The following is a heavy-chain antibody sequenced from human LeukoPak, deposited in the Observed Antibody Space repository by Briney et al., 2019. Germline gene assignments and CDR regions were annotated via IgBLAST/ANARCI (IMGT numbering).Heavy chain of an antibody. J-gene: IGHJ4*02. CDR1: GGSFSGYY. V-gene: IGHV4-34*01. D-gene: IGHD6-19*01. CDR3: ARGRAYGSGWYRSIGYFDY. CDR2: INHSGST. Sequence: ASETLSLTCAVYGGSFSGYYWSWIRQPPGKGLEWIGEINHSGSTNYNPSLKSRVTISVDTSKNQFSLKLSSVTAADTAVYYCARGRAYGSGWYRSIGYFDYWGQGTLVTVSS.